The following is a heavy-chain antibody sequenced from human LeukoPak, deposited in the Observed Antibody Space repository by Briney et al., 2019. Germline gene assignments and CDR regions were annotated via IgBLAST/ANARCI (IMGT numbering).Heavy chain of an antibody. J-gene: IGHJ6*02. CDR2: ISAYNGNT. CDR1: GYTFTSYG. Sequence: ASVEVSCKASGYTFTSYGISWVRQAPGQGLEWMGWISAYNGNTNYAQKLQGRVTMTTDTSTSTAYMELRSLRSDDTAVYYCARDSLLGTKLGATGYYYYGMDVWGQGTTVTVSS. D-gene: IGHD1-26*01. V-gene: IGHV1-18*01. CDR3: ARDSLLGTKLGATGYYYYGMDV.